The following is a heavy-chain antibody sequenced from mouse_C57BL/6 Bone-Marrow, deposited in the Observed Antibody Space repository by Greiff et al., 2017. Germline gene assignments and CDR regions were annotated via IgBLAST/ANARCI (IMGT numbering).Heavy chain of an antibody. Sequence: EVMLVESGGGLVQSGRSLRLSCATSGFTFSDFYMEWVRQAPGKGLEWIAASRNKANDYTTEYSASVKGRFIVSRDTSKSLLYLQMNALKAEDTAIYYCARDADSSGPLAMYYWGQGTSVTVSA. J-gene: IGHJ4*01. V-gene: IGHV7-1*01. CDR3: ARDADSSGPLAMYY. D-gene: IGHD3-2*02. CDR1: GFTFSDFY. CDR2: SRNKANDYTT.